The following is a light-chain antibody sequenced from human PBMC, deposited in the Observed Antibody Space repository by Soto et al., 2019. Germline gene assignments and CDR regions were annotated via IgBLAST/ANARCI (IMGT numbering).Light chain of an antibody. Sequence: DIQMTQSPSAMSASLGDRVTITCRASQGISNSLAWFQQKPGKVPKRLIYGASTLQSGAPSRFSGSASGAAFTLTISSLQPEDFATYYCLKYNSYPFTFGGGTKVDIK. J-gene: IGKJ4*01. CDR2: GAS. CDR3: LKYNSYPFT. V-gene: IGKV1-17*03. CDR1: QGISNS.